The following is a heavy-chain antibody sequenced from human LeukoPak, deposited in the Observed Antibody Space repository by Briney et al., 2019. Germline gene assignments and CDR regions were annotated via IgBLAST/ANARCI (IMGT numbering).Heavy chain of an antibody. CDR1: GGSISSGGYY. Sequence: SETLSLTCTVSGGSISSGGYYWSWIRQHPGTGLEWIGYIYYSGSTYYNPSLKSRVTISVDTSKNQFSLQLNSVTPEDTAVYYCARAGHSAYDYGVYYYYGMDVWGQGTTVTVSS. V-gene: IGHV4-31*03. CDR3: ARAGHSAYDYGVYYYYGMDV. CDR2: IYYSGST. J-gene: IGHJ6*02. D-gene: IGHD5-12*01.